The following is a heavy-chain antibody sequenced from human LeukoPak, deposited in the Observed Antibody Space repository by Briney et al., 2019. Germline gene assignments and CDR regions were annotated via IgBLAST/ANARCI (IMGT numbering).Heavy chain of an antibody. J-gene: IGHJ4*02. Sequence: ASVKVSCKASGYTFTSYGISWVRQAPGQGLEWMGWISTYNGNTNYAQKLQVKVTMTKDTSKSTAYMELRSLRSDDRAVYYCARGSVRGPHYFDYWGEGTLVTVSS. CDR2: ISTYNGNT. CDR1: GYTFTSYG. D-gene: IGHD5/OR15-5a*01. CDR3: ARGSVRGPHYFDY. V-gene: IGHV1-18*01.